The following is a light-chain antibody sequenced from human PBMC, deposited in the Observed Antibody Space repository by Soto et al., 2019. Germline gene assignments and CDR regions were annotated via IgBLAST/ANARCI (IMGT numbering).Light chain of an antibody. V-gene: IGKV3-15*01. CDR1: QSVRSN. CDR2: GAS. CDR3: QQYDNWPPYT. J-gene: IGKJ2*01. Sequence: EIVMTQSPATLSVSPGERASLSCRASQSVRSNLAWYQQKPGQAPRLLIYGASTRATGIPARFIGSGSGTEFTLTIIRLQSEDVAVYYCQQYDNWPPYTFGQGTKLEI.